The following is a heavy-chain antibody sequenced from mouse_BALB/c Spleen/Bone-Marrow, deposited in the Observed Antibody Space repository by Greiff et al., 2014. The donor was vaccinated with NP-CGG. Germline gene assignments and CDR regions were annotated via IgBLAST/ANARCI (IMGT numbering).Heavy chain of an antibody. Sequence: QVQLQQSGPELVRPGVSVKISCKGSGYTSTDYAMHWVKQSHAKSLEWIGVISTYSGNTNYNQKFKGKATMTVDKSSSTAYMELAILTSEDSAIYYCARGRQLGLRPFAYWGQGTLVTVSA. CDR3: ARGRQLGLRPFAY. V-gene: IGHV1-67*01. CDR2: ISTYSGNT. J-gene: IGHJ3*01. D-gene: IGHD3-2*01. CDR1: GYTSTDYA.